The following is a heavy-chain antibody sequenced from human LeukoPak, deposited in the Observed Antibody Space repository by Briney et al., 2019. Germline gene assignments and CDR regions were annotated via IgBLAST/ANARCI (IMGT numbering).Heavy chain of an antibody. V-gene: IGHV3-7*01. CDR1: GFTFSSYW. CDR3: ARDGARFLEWSDRPHWFDP. D-gene: IGHD3-3*01. J-gene: IGHJ5*02. Sequence: GGSLRLSCAASGFTFSSYWMSWVRQAPGKGLEWVANIKQDGSEKYYVDSVKGRFTISRDNAKNSLYLQMNSLRAEDTAVYYCARDGARFLEWSDRPHWFDPWGQGTLVTVSS. CDR2: IKQDGSEK.